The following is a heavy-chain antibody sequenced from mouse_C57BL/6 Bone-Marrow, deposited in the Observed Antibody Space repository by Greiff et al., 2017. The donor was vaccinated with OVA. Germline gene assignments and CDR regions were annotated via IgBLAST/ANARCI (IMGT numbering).Heavy chain of an antibody. D-gene: IGHD2-3*01. CDR1: GYTFTDHY. V-gene: IGHV1-76*01. Sequence: QVQLQQSGAEVVRPGASVKLSCKASGYTFTDHYLNWVKQRPGQGLEWISRIYPGSGNTYYNEKFKGKATLTAEKSSNTAYMQLSSLTSEDSAVYVCARDDDYFFEYWGQGTTLTVSS. J-gene: IGHJ2*01. CDR3: ARDDDYFFEY. CDR2: IYPGSGNT.